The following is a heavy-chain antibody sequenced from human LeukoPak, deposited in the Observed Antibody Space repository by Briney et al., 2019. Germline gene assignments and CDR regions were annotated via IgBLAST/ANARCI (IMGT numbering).Heavy chain of an antibody. CDR1: GFTFSDYN. CDR2: ISRSGSTK. D-gene: IGHD6-6*01. CDR3: ARDLGPHRSSPNTGAFDI. J-gene: IGHJ3*02. Sequence: GGSLRLSCAASGFTFSDYNMRWIRQAPGKGLEWVSSISRSGSTKYYADSVKGRFTISRDNAKTSLYLQMSNLRADDTAVYYCARDLGPHRSSPNTGAFDIWGQGTMVTVSS. V-gene: IGHV3-11*04.